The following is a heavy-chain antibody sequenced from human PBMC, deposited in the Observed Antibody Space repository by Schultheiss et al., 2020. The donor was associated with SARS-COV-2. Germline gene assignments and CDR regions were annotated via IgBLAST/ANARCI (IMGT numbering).Heavy chain of an antibody. CDR2: IYYSGST. Sequence: SETLSLTCTVSGGSISSYYWSWIRQPPGKGLEWIGYIYYSGSTYYNPSLKSRATISVDTSKNQFSLKLSSVTAADTAVYYCARGNLRHVVVPAAIRFDPWGQGTLVTVSS. CDR3: ARGNLRHVVVPAAIRFDP. V-gene: IGHV4-59*12. CDR1: GGSISSYY. D-gene: IGHD2-2*01. J-gene: IGHJ5*02.